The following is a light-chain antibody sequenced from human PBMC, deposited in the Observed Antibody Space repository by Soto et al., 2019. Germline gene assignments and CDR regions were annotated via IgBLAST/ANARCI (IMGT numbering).Light chain of an antibody. V-gene: IGKV3-15*01. CDR2: GAS. CDR3: QQYNNWPPWT. J-gene: IGKJ1*01. Sequence: EIVMTQSPATLSVSPGERATLSCMASQSVSRKLAWYQQTRGQAPRLLIYGASTRATGVPARFSGSRSGAEFTLTISSLQSEDFAVYYCQQYNNWPPWTVGQGTKVDIK. CDR1: QSVSRK.